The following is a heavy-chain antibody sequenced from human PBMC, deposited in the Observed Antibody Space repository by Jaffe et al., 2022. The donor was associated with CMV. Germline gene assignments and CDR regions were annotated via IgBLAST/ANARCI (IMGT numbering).Heavy chain of an antibody. J-gene: IGHJ6*02. CDR3: ARSLDTAMVTDGGYYYYYYGMDV. CDR1: GFTVSSNY. CDR2: IYSGGST. V-gene: IGHV3-53*01. D-gene: IGHD5-18*01. Sequence: EVQLVESGGGLIQPGGSLRLSCAASGFTVSSNYMSWVRQAPGKGLEWVSVIYSGGSTYYADSVKGRFTISRDNSKNTLYLQMNSLRAEDTAVYYCARSLDTAMVTDGGYYYYYYGMDVWGQGTTVTVSS.